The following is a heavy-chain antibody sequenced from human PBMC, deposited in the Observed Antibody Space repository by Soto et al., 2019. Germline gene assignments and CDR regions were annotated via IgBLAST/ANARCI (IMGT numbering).Heavy chain of an antibody. CDR1: GGSISSYY. Sequence: SETLSLTCTVSGGSISSYYWSWIRQPPGKGLEWIGYIYYSGSTNYNPSLKSRVTISVDTSKNQFSLKLSSVTAADTAVYYCARGDYDFWGGYYYGMDVWGQGTTVTVSS. V-gene: IGHV4-59*01. J-gene: IGHJ6*02. D-gene: IGHD3-3*01. CDR3: ARGDYDFWGGYYYGMDV. CDR2: IYYSGST.